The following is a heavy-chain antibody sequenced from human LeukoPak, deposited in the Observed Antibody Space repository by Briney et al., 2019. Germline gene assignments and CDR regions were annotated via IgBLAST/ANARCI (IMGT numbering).Heavy chain of an antibody. D-gene: IGHD4-17*01. CDR1: GFTFSSDW. CDR3: ALTVTLRDY. Sequence: PGGSLRLSCEASGFTFSSDWMSWVRQAPGKGLEWVANINQDGSEKDYVDSVKGRFTISRDNSKNTLYLQMNSLRAEDTAVYYCALTVTLRDYWGQGTLVTVSS. J-gene: IGHJ4*02. V-gene: IGHV3-7*03. CDR2: INQDGSEK.